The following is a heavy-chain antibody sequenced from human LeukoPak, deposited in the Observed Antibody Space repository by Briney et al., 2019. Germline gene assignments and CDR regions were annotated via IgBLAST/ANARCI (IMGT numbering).Heavy chain of an antibody. Sequence: PGRSLRLSCAASGFTFSSYGMHWVRQAPGKGLEWVAVISYDGSNKYYADSVKGRFTISRDNSKNTLYLQMNSLRAEDTAVYYCAEDLSVAVAGLGFDYWGQGTLVTVSS. J-gene: IGHJ4*02. CDR1: GFTFSSYG. CDR3: AEDLSVAVAGLGFDY. CDR2: ISYDGSNK. V-gene: IGHV3-30*18. D-gene: IGHD6-19*01.